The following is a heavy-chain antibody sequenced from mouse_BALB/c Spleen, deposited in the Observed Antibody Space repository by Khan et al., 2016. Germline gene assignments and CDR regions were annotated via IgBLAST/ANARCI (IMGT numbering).Heavy chain of an antibody. J-gene: IGHJ4*01. V-gene: IGHV5-17*02. CDR2: ISSGSSNL. CDR3: ARYDVDNYAMDY. Sequence: EVELVESGGGLVQPGGSRKLSCAASGFTFSSFGMNWVRQAPEKGLEWVAYISSGSSNLYYADTVKGRFTTSRDNPENTLFLQMTRLRSEDTAMYYCARYDVDNYAMDYWGQGTSVTVSS. D-gene: IGHD2-12*01. CDR1: GFTFSSFG.